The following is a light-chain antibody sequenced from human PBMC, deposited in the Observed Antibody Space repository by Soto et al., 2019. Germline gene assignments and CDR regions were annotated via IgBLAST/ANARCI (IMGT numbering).Light chain of an antibody. V-gene: IGLV2-14*01. CDR1: SSDVGGYNY. CDR2: EVS. Sequence: QYALTQPASVSGSPGQSITISCTGTSSDVGGYNYVSWYQQDPGKAPKLMIYEVSNRPSGVSNRFSGSKSGNTASLTISGLQAEDEADYYCSSYTRSSSLVFGTGTKVTVL. CDR3: SSYTRSSSLV. J-gene: IGLJ1*01.